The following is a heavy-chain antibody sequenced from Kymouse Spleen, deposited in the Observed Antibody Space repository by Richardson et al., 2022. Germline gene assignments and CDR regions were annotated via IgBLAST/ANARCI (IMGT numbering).Heavy chain of an antibody. Sequence: EVQLVESGGGLVQPGGSLKLSCAASGFTFSGSAMHWVRQASGKGLEWVGRIRSKANSYATAYAASVKGRFTISRDDSKNTAYLQMNSLKTEDTAVYYCTRHGDNWNYPFDYWGQGTLVTVSS. CDR2: IRSKANSYAT. D-gene: IGHD1-7*01. CDR1: GFTFSGSA. CDR3: TRHGDNWNYPFDY. V-gene: IGHV3-73*02. J-gene: IGHJ4*02.